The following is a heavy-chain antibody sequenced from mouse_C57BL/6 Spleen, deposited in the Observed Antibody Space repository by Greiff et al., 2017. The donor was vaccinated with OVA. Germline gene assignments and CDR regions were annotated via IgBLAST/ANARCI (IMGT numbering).Heavy chain of an antibody. Sequence: EVMLVESGAELVKPGASVKLSCTASGFNIKDYYMHWVKQRTEQGLEWIGRIDPEAGETKYAPKFQGKATITADTSSNTAYLQLSSLTSEDTAVYYCAHTTRGYAMDYWGQGTSVTVSS. CDR1: GFNIKDYY. D-gene: IGHD2-12*01. J-gene: IGHJ4*01. CDR3: AHTTRGYAMDY. V-gene: IGHV14-2*01. CDR2: IDPEAGET.